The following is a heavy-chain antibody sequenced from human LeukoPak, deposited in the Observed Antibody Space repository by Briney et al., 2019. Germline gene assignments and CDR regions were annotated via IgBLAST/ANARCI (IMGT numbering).Heavy chain of an antibody. CDR3: AKGRTNDY. Sequence: PGGSLRLSCAASGFTFSTYAMSWVSQTPERGLEWVSAISDTGGNTFYADSVKGRFTISRDNSKNTLYLQMNSLRAEDKAIYYCAKGRTNDYWGQGTLVTVSS. CDR1: GFTFSTYA. V-gene: IGHV3-23*01. CDR2: ISDTGGNT. J-gene: IGHJ4*02. D-gene: IGHD1/OR15-1a*01.